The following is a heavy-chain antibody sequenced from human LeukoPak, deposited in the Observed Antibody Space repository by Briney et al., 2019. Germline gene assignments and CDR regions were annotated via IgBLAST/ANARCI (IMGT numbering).Heavy chain of an antibody. D-gene: IGHD1-26*01. V-gene: IGHV4-34*01. CDR3: ARLRGGNFDL. CDR1: GGSFSGYY. Sequence: SETLSLTCAVYGGSFSGYYWSWIRQPPGKGLEWIGEINHSGSTNYNPSLKSRVTISVDTSKNQFSLKLSSVTAADTAVYYCARLRGGNFDLWGRGTLVTVSS. CDR2: INHSGST. J-gene: IGHJ2*01.